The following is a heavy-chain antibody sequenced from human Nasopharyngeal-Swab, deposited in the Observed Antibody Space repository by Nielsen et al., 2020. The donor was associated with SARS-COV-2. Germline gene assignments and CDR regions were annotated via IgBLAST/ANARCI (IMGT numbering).Heavy chain of an antibody. CDR3: ARGLVGAHNWFDS. D-gene: IGHD1-26*01. CDR2: IYPGGGRT. Sequence: VRQAPGQGLQGMGIIYPGGGRTRYAQTFQGRVTMTRDTSTNTVYMELSSLRSEDTAVYYCARGLVGAHNWFDSWGQGTLVTVSS. V-gene: IGHV1-46*01. J-gene: IGHJ5*01.